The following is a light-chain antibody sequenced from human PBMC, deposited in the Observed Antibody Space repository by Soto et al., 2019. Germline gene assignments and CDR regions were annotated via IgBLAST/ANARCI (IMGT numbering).Light chain of an antibody. V-gene: IGKV3-15*01. CDR3: QQYNNWPPWT. Sequence: EIVMTQSPATLSVSPGERATLSCRASQSVSSNLAWYQQKPGQPPRLLIYGASTRATSIPARFSGSESGTEFTLTISRLQSEDFAVYYCQQYNNWPPWTFGQGTKVQIK. CDR2: GAS. CDR1: QSVSSN. J-gene: IGKJ1*01.